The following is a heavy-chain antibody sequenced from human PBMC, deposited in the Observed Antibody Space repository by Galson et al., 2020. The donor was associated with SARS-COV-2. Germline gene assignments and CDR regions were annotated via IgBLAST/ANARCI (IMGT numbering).Heavy chain of an antibody. V-gene: IGHV3-74*01. Sequence: ESLKISCAASGFTFSSYWMHWVRQAPGKGLVWVSRINSDGSSTSYADSVKGRFTISKDNAKNTLYLQMNSLRAEDTAVYYCARDHNLVQAFDIWGQGTMVTVSS. CDR3: ARDHNLVQAFDI. J-gene: IGHJ3*02. CDR2: INSDGSST. D-gene: IGHD1-26*01. CDR1: GFTFSSYW.